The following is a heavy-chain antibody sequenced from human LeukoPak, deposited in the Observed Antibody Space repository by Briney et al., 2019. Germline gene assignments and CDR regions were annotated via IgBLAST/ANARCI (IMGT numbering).Heavy chain of an antibody. J-gene: IGHJ4*02. CDR1: GFTFSSYA. V-gene: IGHV3-23*01. CDR3: AKSTRYRRFLEWLTLTDY. D-gene: IGHD3-3*01. CDR2: ISGSGGST. Sequence: PGGSLRLSCAASGFTFSSYAMSWVRQAPGKGLEWVSAISGSGGSTYYADSVKGRFTISRDNSKNTLYLQMNSLRAEDTAVYYCAKSTRYRRFLEWLTLTDYWGQGTLVTVSS.